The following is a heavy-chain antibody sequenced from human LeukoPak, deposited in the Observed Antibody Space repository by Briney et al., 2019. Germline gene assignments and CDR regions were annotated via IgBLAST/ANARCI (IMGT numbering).Heavy chain of an antibody. Sequence: GRSLRLSCAASGFTFYDYAMHWVRQAPGKGLEWVSGISWNSGSIGYADSVKGRFTISRDNAKNSLYLQMNSLRAEDTALYYCAKARYYDSSGYYYLDAFDIWGQGTMVTVSS. J-gene: IGHJ3*02. CDR3: AKARYYDSSGYYYLDAFDI. CDR2: ISWNSGSI. V-gene: IGHV3-9*01. D-gene: IGHD3-22*01. CDR1: GFTFYDYA.